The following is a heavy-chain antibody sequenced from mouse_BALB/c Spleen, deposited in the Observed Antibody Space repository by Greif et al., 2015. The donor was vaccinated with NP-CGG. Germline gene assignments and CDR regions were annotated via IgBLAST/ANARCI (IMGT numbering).Heavy chain of an antibody. CDR2: ISSGGSYT. Sequence: EVKAVESGGGLVKPGGSLKLSCAASGFTFSSYTMPWVRQTPEKRLEWVATISSGGSYTYYPDSVKGRFTISRDNAKNTLYLQMSSLKSEDTAMYYCTRDGDWWYFDVWGAGTTVTVTS. CDR1: GFTFSSYT. D-gene: IGHD3-3*01. J-gene: IGHJ1*01. V-gene: IGHV5-6-4*01. CDR3: TRDGDWWYFDV.